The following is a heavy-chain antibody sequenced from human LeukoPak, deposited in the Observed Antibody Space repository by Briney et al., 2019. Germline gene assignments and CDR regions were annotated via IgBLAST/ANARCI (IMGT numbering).Heavy chain of an antibody. J-gene: IGHJ6*02. CDR2: ITGSGGST. CDR3: AKDSVMGAYSSGWYVDYYYGMDV. D-gene: IGHD6-19*01. V-gene: IGHV3-23*01. CDR1: GFTFTSYA. Sequence: GGSLRLSCAASGFTFTSYAMSWVRQAPGKGLEWVSAITGSGGSTYYADSVKGRFTISRDNSKNTLYPQMNSLRAEDTAVYYCAKDSVMGAYSSGWYVDYYYGMDVWGQGTTVTVSS.